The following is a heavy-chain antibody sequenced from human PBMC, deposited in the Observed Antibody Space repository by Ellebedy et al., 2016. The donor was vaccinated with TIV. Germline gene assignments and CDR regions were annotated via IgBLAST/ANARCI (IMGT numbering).Heavy chain of an antibody. CDR3: ARDGSGSGYKDPFDY. CDR1: GFSFSGKA. D-gene: IGHD3-10*01. J-gene: IGHJ4*02. V-gene: IGHV3-48*02. Sequence: GESLKISCAASGFSFSGKAMHWVRQAPGKGLEWVSHISGDRTMIHYADSVKGRFTISRDNAKNSLYLQMNSRRDEDTAVYYCARDGSGSGYKDPFDYWGPGTLVTVSS. CDR2: ISGDRTMI.